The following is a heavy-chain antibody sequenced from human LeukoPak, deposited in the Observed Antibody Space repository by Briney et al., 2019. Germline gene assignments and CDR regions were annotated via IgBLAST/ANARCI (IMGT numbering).Heavy chain of an antibody. CDR2: INPNSGGT. CDR1: GYTFTGHY. J-gene: IGHJ5*02. V-gene: IGHV1-2*02. D-gene: IGHD2-2*01. Sequence: ASVKVSCKASGYTFTGHYMHWVRQAPGQGLEWMGWINPNSGGTNYAQKFQGRVTMTRDTSISTAYMELSRLRSDDTAVYYCARDASYCSSTSCYLINWFDPWGQGTLVTVSS. CDR3: ARDASYCSSTSCYLINWFDP.